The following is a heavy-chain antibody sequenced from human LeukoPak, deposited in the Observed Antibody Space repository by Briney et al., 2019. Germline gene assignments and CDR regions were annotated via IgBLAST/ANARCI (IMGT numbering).Heavy chain of an antibody. Sequence: GRSLRLSCAASGFTFSSYGMHWVRQAPGKGLEWVANIKQDGSEKYYVDSVKGRFTISRDNAKNSLYLQMNSLRAEDTAVYYCATGTNYDSLDYWGQGTLVTVSS. J-gene: IGHJ4*02. CDR1: GFTFSSYG. CDR3: ATGTNYDSLDY. V-gene: IGHV3-7*03. D-gene: IGHD3-3*01. CDR2: IKQDGSEK.